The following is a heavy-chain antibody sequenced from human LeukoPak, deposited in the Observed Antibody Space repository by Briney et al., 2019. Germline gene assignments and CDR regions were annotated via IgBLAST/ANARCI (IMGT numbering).Heavy chain of an antibody. CDR3: ARDPLTDCSGGSCYSEGFDP. Sequence: AGRSLRLSCAASGFTFSDYAMHWVSQAPGKGLEWVAVISYDGNYKYSADSMKGRFTVSRDNSKNMLYLQMNSLRPEDTAVYYCARDPLTDCSGGSCYSEGFDPWGQGTLVTVSS. D-gene: IGHD2-15*01. CDR1: GFTFSDYA. J-gene: IGHJ5*02. CDR2: ISYDGNYK. V-gene: IGHV3-30-3*01.